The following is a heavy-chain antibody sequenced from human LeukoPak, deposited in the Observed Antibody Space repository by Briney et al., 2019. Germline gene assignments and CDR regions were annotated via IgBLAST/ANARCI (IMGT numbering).Heavy chain of an antibody. CDR1: GGTFSSYA. CDR3: AKDNGRYRNNYFDY. V-gene: IGHV1-69*04. CDR2: IIPILGIA. Sequence: GASVKVSCKASGGTFSSYAISWVRQAPGQGLEWMGRIIPILGIANYAQKFQGRVTITADKSTSTAYMELSSLRSEDTAVYYCAKDNGRYRNNYFDYWGQGALVTVSS. D-gene: IGHD1-26*01. J-gene: IGHJ4*02.